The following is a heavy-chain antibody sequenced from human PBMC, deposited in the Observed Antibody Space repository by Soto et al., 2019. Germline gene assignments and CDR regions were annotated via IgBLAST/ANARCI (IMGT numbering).Heavy chain of an antibody. V-gene: IGHV3-43*01. Sequence: GSLRLSCAVSGFTFEAYTMHWVRQGPGKGLEWVSLISWDGGITHYADSVKGRFTIARDNGKNSLFLEMSSLRPDDTALFYCAKDSYDILTCQKEYFDSWGQGTRVTVSS. CDR3: AKDSYDILTCQKEYFDS. CDR2: ISWDGGIT. J-gene: IGHJ4*02. CDR1: GFTFEAYT. D-gene: IGHD3-9*01.